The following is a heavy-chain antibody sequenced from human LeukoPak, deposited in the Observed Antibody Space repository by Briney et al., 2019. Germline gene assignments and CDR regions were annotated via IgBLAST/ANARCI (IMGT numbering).Heavy chain of an antibody. J-gene: IGHJ1*01. CDR3: ASEDYYDSSAYYYRNFQH. CDR1: GFTFSSNT. CDR2: ISSSSSYM. Sequence: GGSLRLSCAASGFTFSSNTMNWVGQAPGKGLEWVSSISSSSSYMKYADSVRGRFTISRDNAKNSLYLQMNSLRAEDTAVYYCASEDYYDSSAYYYRNFQHWGQGTLVTVSS. D-gene: IGHD3-22*01. V-gene: IGHV3-21*01.